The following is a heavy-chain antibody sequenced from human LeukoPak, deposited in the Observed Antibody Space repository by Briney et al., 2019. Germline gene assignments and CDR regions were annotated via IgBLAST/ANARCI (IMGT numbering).Heavy chain of an antibody. J-gene: IGHJ4*02. CDR1: GFTFDDYA. CDR2: ISGDGGST. D-gene: IGHD3-10*01. Sequence: GGSLRLSCAASGFTFDDYAMHWVRQAPGKGLEWVSLISGDGGSTYYADSVKGRFTISRDNSKNSLYLQMNSLGTEDTALYYCAKDPRGAYWGQGTLVTVSS. CDR3: AKDPRGAY. V-gene: IGHV3-43*02.